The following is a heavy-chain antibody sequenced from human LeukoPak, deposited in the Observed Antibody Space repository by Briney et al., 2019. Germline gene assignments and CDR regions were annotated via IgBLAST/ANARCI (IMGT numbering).Heavy chain of an antibody. Sequence: GGSLRLSCAASGIVFSNTAMNWARQSPGRGLEWISAISGGGERTFYADSVKGRFTISRDNSKNMVYLQMNSLRADDTAIYYCGKDGGQYSSGPEFDPRGQGVLVTASS. CDR1: GIVFSNTA. CDR3: GKDGGQYSSGPEFDP. D-gene: IGHD3-22*01. J-gene: IGHJ5*02. CDR2: ISGGGERT. V-gene: IGHV3-23*01.